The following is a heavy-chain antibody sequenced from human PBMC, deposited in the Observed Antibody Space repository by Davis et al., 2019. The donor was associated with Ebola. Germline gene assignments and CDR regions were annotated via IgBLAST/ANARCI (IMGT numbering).Heavy chain of an antibody. D-gene: IGHD1-26*01. CDR2: ISDDGRKK. CDR3: ARDPGGVVGAQFDY. CDR1: GFSFSNHG. Sequence: PGGSLRLSCETSGFSFSNHGLWWIRQAPGKGLEWVAVISDDGRKKSYTDSVKGRFTVSRDNSKNTLFLQMNSLRAEDTAVYYCARDPGGVVGAQFDYWGQGTLVTVSS. V-gene: IGHV3-30*12. J-gene: IGHJ4*02.